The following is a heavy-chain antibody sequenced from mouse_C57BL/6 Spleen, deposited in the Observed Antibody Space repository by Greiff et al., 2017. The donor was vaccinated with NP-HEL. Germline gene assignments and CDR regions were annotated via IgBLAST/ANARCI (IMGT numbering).Heavy chain of an antibody. J-gene: IGHJ4*01. V-gene: IGHV1-69*01. CDR1: GYTFTSYW. D-gene: IGHD2-5*01. Sequence: QVQLQQSGAELVMPGASVKLSCKASGYTFTSYWMHWVKQRPGQGLEWIGEIDPSDSYTNYNQKFKGKSTLTVDKSSSTAYMQLSSLTSEDSAVYYCARLYSNYAMDYWGQGTSVTVSS. CDR2: IDPSDSYT. CDR3: ARLYSNYAMDY.